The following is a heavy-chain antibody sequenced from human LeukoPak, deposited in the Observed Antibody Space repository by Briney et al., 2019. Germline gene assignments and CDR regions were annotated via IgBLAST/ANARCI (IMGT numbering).Heavy chain of an antibody. CDR2: IWSDATNR. CDR3: ARDAQRGFDYSNSLEY. J-gene: IGHJ4*01. CDR1: GFIFSHYG. V-gene: IGHV3-33*01. D-gene: IGHD4-11*01. Sequence: GGSLRLSCAASGFIFSHYGMHWVRQAPGKGLEWVAVIWSDATNRFYAGSVKGRFTISRDNSQNTLFLQMNGLRAEDTAMYYCARDAQRGFDYSNSLEYWGHGTLVTVSS.